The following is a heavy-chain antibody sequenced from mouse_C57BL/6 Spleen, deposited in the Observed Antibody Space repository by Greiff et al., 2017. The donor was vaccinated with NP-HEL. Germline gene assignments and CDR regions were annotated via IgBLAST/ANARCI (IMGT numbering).Heavy chain of an antibody. V-gene: IGHV14-2*01. CDR1: GFNFNDYY. Sequence: EVQLVESGAELVKPGASVKLSCTASGFNFNDYYMHWVKQRPGQGLEWIGRIDPGDGGTKYAPKFQGQAPITADTSSNTAYLQLSSLTAEDTDVYYCARLDPGDDWGKGTSVTVAS. J-gene: IGHJ4*01. CDR3: ARLDPGDD. CDR2: IDPGDGGT.